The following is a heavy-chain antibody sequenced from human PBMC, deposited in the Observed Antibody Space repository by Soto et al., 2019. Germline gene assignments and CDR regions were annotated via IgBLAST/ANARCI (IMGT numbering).Heavy chain of an antibody. V-gene: IGHV5-10-1*01. CDR2: IDPSDSYT. CDR3: ASNAEVFGNYNGMDV. Sequence: GESLKISCKGSGYTFTSYWITWVRQMPGKGLEWMGRIDPSDSYTTYGPSFQGHVTISVDRSIDTAYLQWGSLKASDTAIYYCASNAEVFGNYNGMDVWGQGITVTVSS. CDR1: GYTFTSYW. J-gene: IGHJ6*02. D-gene: IGHD3-16*01.